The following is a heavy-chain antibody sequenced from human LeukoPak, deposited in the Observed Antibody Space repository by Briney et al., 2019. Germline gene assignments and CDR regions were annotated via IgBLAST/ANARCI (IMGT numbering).Heavy chain of an antibody. CDR1: GFIFTNDW. V-gene: IGHV3-7*01. CDR2: VKQEGSEK. D-gene: IGHD6-13*01. J-gene: IGHJ4*02. Sequence: PGGSLRLSCAASGFIFTNDWMSWVRQAPGQGLEWLANVKQEGSEKNYVDSVKGRFTISRDNAKNLLYLQMNSLRTEDTAVYYCSRVGPGGAGAFDYWGQGTLVTVSS. CDR3: SRVGPGGAGAFDY.